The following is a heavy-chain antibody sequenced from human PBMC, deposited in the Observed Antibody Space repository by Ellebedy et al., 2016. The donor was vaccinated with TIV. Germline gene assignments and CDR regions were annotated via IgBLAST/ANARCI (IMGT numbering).Heavy chain of an antibody. D-gene: IGHD6-13*01. CDR2: ISSSSSGI. CDR3: ARGGESSIWNYFDY. J-gene: IGHJ4*02. CDR1: GFTFSSHS. Sequence: GESLKISXAATGFTFSSHSMNWVRQAPGKGLEWVSYISSSSSGIYYAESVKGRFTISRDNAKKSLYLQMNSLRAEDTAVYYCARGGESSIWNYFDYWGQGNLVTVSS. V-gene: IGHV3-48*04.